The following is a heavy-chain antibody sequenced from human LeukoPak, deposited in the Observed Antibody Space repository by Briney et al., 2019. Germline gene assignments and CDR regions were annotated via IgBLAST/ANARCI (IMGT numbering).Heavy chain of an antibody. V-gene: IGHV3-33*06. CDR1: KFTFSHYG. CDR3: AKDYGYYDYGISVRGKNWFDP. Sequence: GGSLRLSCAASKFTFSHYGMHWVRQAPGKGLEWVAVVFNDGSNQYYADSVKGRFTVSRDSSKSTLYLQMNSLRAEDTAVYYCAKDYGYYDYGISVRGKNWFDPWGQGTLVTVSS. D-gene: IGHD4-17*01. J-gene: IGHJ5*02. CDR2: VFNDGSNQ.